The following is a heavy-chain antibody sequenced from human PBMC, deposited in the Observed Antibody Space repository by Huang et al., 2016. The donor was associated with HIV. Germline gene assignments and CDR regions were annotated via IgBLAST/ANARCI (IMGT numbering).Heavy chain of an antibody. J-gene: IGHJ5*02. Sequence: CAASGFTFSNYWMRWVRQAAGKGLEWVANIKQDGSETYYVDSVKGRFTISRDNAKNSLYLQMNSLRAEDTAVYYCASQPGPWGQGTLVTVSS. CDR1: GFTFSNYW. CDR2: IKQDGSET. CDR3: ASQPGP. V-gene: IGHV3-7*01.